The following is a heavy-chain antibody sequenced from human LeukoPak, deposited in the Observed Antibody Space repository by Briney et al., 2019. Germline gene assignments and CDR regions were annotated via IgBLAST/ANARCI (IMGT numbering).Heavy chain of an antibody. J-gene: IGHJ6*03. V-gene: IGHV1-69-2*01. Sequence: ASVKVSCKISGFTFSDYYIHWVQQAPGKGLEWMGLVDPEDGETVYAERFQGRVTIIVDSSTDTAYMELSSLRSEDTAVYYCATFDSGSDSNNPRFYYMDVWGQGTTATVSS. D-gene: IGHD3-10*01. CDR1: GFTFSDYY. CDR3: ATFDSGSDSNNPRFYYMDV. CDR2: VDPEDGET.